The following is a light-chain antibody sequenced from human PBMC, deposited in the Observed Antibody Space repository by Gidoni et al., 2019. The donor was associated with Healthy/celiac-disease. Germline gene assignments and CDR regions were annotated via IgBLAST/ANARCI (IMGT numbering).Light chain of an antibody. CDR3: AAWDDSLSAWV. J-gene: IGLJ3*02. CDR1: SSNIGSNY. CDR2: RNT. Sequence: QSVLTHPPSASGTPGQRVTISCSGSSSNIGSNYVSWYQQLPGTAPKLLIYRNTQRPSGVPDRFSGSKSGTSASLAISGLRSEDEADYYCAAWDDSLSAWVFGGGTKLTVL. V-gene: IGLV1-47*01.